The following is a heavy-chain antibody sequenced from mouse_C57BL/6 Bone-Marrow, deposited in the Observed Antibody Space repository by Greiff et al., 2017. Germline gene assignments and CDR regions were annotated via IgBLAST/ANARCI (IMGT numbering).Heavy chain of an antibody. CDR2: ISDGGSYT. CDR1: GFTFSSYA. CDR3: AGGDYFDY. V-gene: IGHV5-4*01. J-gene: IGHJ2*01. Sequence: EVQGVESGGGLVKPGGSLKLSCAASGFTFSSYAMSWVRQTPEKRLEWVATISDGGSYTYYPDNVKGRFTISRDNAKNNLYLQMSHLKSEDTAMDYWAGGDYFDYWGQGTTLTVSS.